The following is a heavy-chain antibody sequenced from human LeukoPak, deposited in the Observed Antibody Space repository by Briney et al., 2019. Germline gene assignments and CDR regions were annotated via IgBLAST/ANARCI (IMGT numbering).Heavy chain of an antibody. CDR2: IRYDGSNK. D-gene: IGHD2-15*01. J-gene: IGHJ4*02. V-gene: IGHV3-30*02. CDR3: AKWACSGGSCYRGNDY. Sequence: GGSLRLSCAASGFTFSSYGMHWLRRAPGKGLEGLAFIRYDGSNKYYADSVKGRFTISRDNSKNTLYLQMNSLRAEDTAVYYCAKWACSGGSCYRGNDYWGQGTLVTVSS. CDR1: GFTFSSYG.